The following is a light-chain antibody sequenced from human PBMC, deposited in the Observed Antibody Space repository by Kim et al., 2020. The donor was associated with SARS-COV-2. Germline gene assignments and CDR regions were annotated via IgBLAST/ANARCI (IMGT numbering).Light chain of an antibody. Sequence: GGTVTLSCGSSTRSVTSDQSPSWIQQKPGQAPRTLIFDTSRRPSGTPARFSGSLLGARAALTLSGAQPEDEADYYCLLSYRDPRGVFGGGTQLTVL. J-gene: IGLJ3*02. CDR1: TRSVTSDQS. V-gene: IGLV7-46*01. CDR3: LLSYRDPRGV. CDR2: DTS.